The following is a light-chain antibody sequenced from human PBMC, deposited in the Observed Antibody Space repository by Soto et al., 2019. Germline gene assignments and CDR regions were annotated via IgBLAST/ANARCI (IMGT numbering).Light chain of an antibody. Sequence: EIVLTQSPGTLSLSPGERATLSCRASQSVSSSYLAWYQQKPGQAPRLLIYGASSRVTGIPDRFSGSGSGTDFTLTITRLEPEDFAVYYCQQRSDWPWTFGQGTKVDIK. J-gene: IGKJ1*01. CDR3: QQRSDWPWT. V-gene: IGKV3D-20*02. CDR1: QSVSSSY. CDR2: GAS.